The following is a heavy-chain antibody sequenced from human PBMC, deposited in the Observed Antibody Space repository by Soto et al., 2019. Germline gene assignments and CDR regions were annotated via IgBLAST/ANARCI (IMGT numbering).Heavy chain of an antibody. J-gene: IGHJ4*02. D-gene: IGHD3-16*01. V-gene: IGHV3-66*01. CDR2: TYSGGST. CDR3: ATGVNYRPILG. CDR1: GFAVSSNH. Sequence: EVQLVESGGGSVQPGGSLRLSCAASGFAVSSNHMTWVRQDPGKGLEWVSVTYSGGSTDYADSVKGRFTISRDNSENTLYLHMNRLRDEDTAVYYCATGVNYRPILGWGQGTLVTVSS.